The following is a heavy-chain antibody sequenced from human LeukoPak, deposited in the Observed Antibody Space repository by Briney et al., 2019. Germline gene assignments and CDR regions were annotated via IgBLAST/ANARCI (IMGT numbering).Heavy chain of an antibody. V-gene: IGHV1-2*02. CDR2: NNPNRGGT. CDR1: GYTYTGYY. CDR3: ARDGSSWYFYYYYYMDV. J-gene: IGHJ6*03. D-gene: IGHD6-13*01. Sequence: ASENVYCKAYGYTYTGYYMHWVRQASGQGLEWMGWNNPNRGGTNYAQKNQGRVTMTRDTAISTAYMEQSRLRSDDTAVYYCARDGSSWYFYYYYYMDVWGKGTTVTVSS.